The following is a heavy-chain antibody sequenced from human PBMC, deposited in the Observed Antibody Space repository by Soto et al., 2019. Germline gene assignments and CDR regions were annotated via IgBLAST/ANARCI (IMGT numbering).Heavy chain of an antibody. CDR1: GYTFTSYP. D-gene: IGHD3-16*02. J-gene: IGHJ4*02. CDR2: INAGNGNT. V-gene: IGHV1-3*01. Sequence: ASVKVSCKASGYTFTSYPMHWVRQAPGQRLEWMGWINAGNGNTKYSQKFQGRVTITRDTSAGTAYMELSSLRSEDTAVYYCAREDNYIWGSYRPGPFDYWXQGTLVTVSS. CDR3: AREDNYIWGSYRPGPFDY.